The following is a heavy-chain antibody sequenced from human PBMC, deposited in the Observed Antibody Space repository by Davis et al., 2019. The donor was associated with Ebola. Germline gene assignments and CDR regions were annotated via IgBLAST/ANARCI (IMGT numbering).Heavy chain of an antibody. CDR1: GFTFSNYA. V-gene: IGHV3-23*01. D-gene: IGHD6-19*01. CDR3: AGRRGAVAGTGFDY. Sequence: GESLKTSCAASGFTFSNYAMIWVRQAPGRGLEWVSSISGSGGNTYYPDSVKGRFTITSDNSMNTLFLQMSSLRVEDTALYYCAGRRGAVAGTGFDYWGQGTLVTVSS. J-gene: IGHJ4*02. CDR2: ISGSGGNT.